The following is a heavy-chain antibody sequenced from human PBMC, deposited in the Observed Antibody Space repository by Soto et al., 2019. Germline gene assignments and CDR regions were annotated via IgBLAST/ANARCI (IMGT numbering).Heavy chain of an antibody. V-gene: IGHV2-5*02. D-gene: IGHD3-9*01. J-gene: IGHJ4*02. CDR3: AHKGPEDWPLDY. Sequence: QITLKESGPTLVRPTQTLTLTCAFSGFSLSTSGVGVGWIRHPPGKALEWLAVIYWDDSKHYSPSLRSRLTITKATSKNQLVLTMTNMDPMDTGTYYCAHKGPEDWPLDYWGQGTLVTVSS. CDR1: GFSLSTSGVG. CDR2: IYWDDSK.